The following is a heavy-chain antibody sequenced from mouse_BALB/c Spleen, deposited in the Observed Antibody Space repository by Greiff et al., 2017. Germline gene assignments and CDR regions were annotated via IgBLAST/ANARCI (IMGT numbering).Heavy chain of an antibody. J-gene: IGHJ4*01. V-gene: IGHV1-66*01. D-gene: IGHD1-1*01. CDR3: ARILRSYAMDY. Sequence: QVQLQQSGPELVKPGASVKISCKASGYSFTSYYIHWVKQRPGQGLEWIGWIFPGSGNTKYNEKFKGKATLTADTSSSTAYMQLSSLTSEDSAVYFCARILRSYAMDYWGQGTSVTVSS. CDR2: IFPGSGNT. CDR1: GYSFTSYY.